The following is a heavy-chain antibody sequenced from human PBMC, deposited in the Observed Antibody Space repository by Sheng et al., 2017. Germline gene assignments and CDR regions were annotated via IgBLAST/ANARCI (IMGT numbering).Heavy chain of an antibody. J-gene: IGHJ4*02. CDR3: ASGGGTFLLELHY. Sequence: EVQLVESGGGLVQPGGSLRLSCAASGFTFSTYSMNWVRQAPGKGLEWVSYISDSSSTTYYADSVKGRFTISRDNAKKSLFLQMNSLRAEDTAVYFCASGGGTFLLELHYWGQGSLVAVSS. CDR1: GFTFSTYS. CDR2: ISDSSSTT. D-gene: IGHD1-7*01. V-gene: IGHV3-48*01.